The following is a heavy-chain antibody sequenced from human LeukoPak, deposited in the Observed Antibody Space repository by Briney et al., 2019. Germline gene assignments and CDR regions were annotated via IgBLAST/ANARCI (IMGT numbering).Heavy chain of an antibody. D-gene: IGHD2-15*01. J-gene: IGHJ4*02. CDR3: AREDPVAATPGGLLD. V-gene: IGHV1-2*04. Sequence: ASVTVSCTASGYTFTSYAMNWVRQAPGQGLEWMGWINPNSGGTNYAQKFQGWVTMTRDTSISTAYMELSRLRSDDTAVYYCAREDPVAATPGGLLDWGQGTLVTVSS. CDR1: GYTFTSYA. CDR2: INPNSGGT.